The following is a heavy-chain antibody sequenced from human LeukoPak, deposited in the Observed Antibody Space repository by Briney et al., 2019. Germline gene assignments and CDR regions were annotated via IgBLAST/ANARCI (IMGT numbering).Heavy chain of an antibody. CDR2: IYYSGGT. Sequence: PSETLSLTCTASGGSISSYYWSWIRQPPGKGLEWIGKIYYSGGTNYNPSLKSRVTISVDTSKNQFSLNLTSVTAADTARYYCARQAKYGYYYYGLDVWGQGTTVTVAS. D-gene: IGHD2-8*01. J-gene: IGHJ6*02. V-gene: IGHV4-59*08. CDR1: GGSISSYY. CDR3: ARQAKYGYYYYGLDV.